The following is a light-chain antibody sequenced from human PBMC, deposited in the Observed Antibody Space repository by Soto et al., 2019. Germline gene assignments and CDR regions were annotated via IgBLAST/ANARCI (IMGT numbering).Light chain of an antibody. J-gene: IGKJ4*01. CDR3: QQCASSPLT. CDR1: QSVGNNY. Sequence: EIVLTQSPGTLSLSPGERATLSCRASQSVGNNYLAWYQQKPGQAPRLLIYSASSRATGIPDRFSGSGSGTDFTLTISRLEPEDLAVYYCQQCASSPLTFGGGTKVEIK. CDR2: SAS. V-gene: IGKV3-20*01.